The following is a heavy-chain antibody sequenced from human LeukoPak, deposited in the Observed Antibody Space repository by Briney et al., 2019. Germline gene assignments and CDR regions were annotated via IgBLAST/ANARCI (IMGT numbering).Heavy chain of an antibody. CDR2: IYYSGST. CDR3: ALSFIVVAFDAFDI. CDR1: GGSVRSSSYF. Sequence: PSETLSLTCTVSGGSVRSSSYFWAWIRQSPGKGLEWIATIYYSGSTYYNPSLKSRVTISVDTSKNQFSLKLSSVTAAGTAVYYCALSFIVVAFDAFDIWGQGIMVTVSS. D-gene: IGHD3-22*01. V-gene: IGHV4-39*01. J-gene: IGHJ3*02.